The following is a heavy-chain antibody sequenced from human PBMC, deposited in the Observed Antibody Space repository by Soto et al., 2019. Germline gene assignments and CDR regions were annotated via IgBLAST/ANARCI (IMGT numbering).Heavy chain of an antibody. CDR2: INPNSGGT. J-gene: IGHJ6*02. V-gene: IGHV1-2*04. CDR3: ARSTVVAATPIYYGMDV. Sequence: VSVKVSCKASGYTFTGYYMHWVRQAPGQGLEWMGWINPNSGGTNYAQKFQGWVTMTRDTSISTAYMELSRLRSDDTAVYYCARSTVVAATPIYYGMDVWGQGTTVTVSS. D-gene: IGHD2-15*01. CDR1: GYTFTGYY.